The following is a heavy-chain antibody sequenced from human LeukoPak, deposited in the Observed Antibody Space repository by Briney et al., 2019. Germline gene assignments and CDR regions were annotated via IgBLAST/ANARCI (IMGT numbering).Heavy chain of an antibody. V-gene: IGHV3-30-3*01. Sequence: PGGSLRLSCVASGLTFSSYVMHWVRQAPGKGLEWVAVVSYDGINKYYADPVKGRFTISRDNSKNTLYLQMSSLRAEDTAVYYCARVPDYGDFFDYWGQGTLVTVSS. J-gene: IGHJ4*02. CDR3: ARVPDYGDFFDY. D-gene: IGHD4-17*01. CDR1: GLTFSSYV. CDR2: VSYDGINK.